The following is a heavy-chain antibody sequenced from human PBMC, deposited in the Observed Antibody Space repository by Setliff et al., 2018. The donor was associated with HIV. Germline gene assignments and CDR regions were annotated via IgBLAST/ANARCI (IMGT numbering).Heavy chain of an antibody. V-gene: IGHV3-7*03. CDR3: AALSLRTNTVYGVISTRFDP. Sequence: GGSLRLSCAASGFTFSDYWMTWVRQAPGKGLEWVATINEDGNKKYHGASVWGRLTISRDNAKNSLYLQMNSLRVEDTALYYCAALSLRTNTVYGVISTRFDPWGQGTLVTVSS. CDR1: GFTFSDYW. CDR2: INEDGNKK. J-gene: IGHJ5*02. D-gene: IGHD2-8*01.